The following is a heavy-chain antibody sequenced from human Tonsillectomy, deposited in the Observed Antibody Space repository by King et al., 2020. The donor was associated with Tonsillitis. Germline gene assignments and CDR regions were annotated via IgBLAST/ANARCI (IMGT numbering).Heavy chain of an antibody. CDR2: IKTNTDGGTT. D-gene: IGHD4-23*01. V-gene: IGHV3-15*01. CDR1: GFIFNNAW. Sequence: EVQLVESGGDLVKPGGSLRLSCTASGFIFNNAWMSWVRQAPGKGLEWVGRIKTNTDGGTTDYAAPVKGRFSISRDDSKNTVYLQMNSLKTGDTAVYYCTTEDYGGNHFHYWGQGTLVTVSS. CDR3: TTEDYGGNHFHY. J-gene: IGHJ4*02.